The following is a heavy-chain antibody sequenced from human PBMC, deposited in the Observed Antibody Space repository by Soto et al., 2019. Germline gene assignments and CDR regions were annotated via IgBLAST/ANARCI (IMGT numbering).Heavy chain of an antibody. D-gene: IGHD2-8*02. Sequence: GGSLRLSCAASGFTFSTYGMHWVRQIPGKGLQWVAIIWYDGSIKYYADSVKGRFTISRDNSKNTLFLQMNSLRDEDTAVYYCARIDCTGNNCNPYYHYGMDVWGQGTTVTVSS. J-gene: IGHJ6*02. V-gene: IGHV3-33*01. CDR3: ARIDCTGNNCNPYYHYGMDV. CDR2: IWYDGSIK. CDR1: GFTFSTYG.